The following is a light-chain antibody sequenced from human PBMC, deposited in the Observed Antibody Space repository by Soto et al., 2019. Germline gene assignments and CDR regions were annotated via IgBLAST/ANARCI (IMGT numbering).Light chain of an antibody. CDR1: QSVTSNF. CDR2: GAS. CDR3: QQYGNSPPAYT. V-gene: IGKV3-20*01. Sequence: EIVLTQSPGTLSLSPGERATLSCRASQSVTSNFLAWYQQKTGQAPRLLIYGASNRATGIPDRFSGSGSRTDFTLTISSLEPEDFAVYYSQQYGNSPPAYTFGQGTILEIK. J-gene: IGKJ2*01.